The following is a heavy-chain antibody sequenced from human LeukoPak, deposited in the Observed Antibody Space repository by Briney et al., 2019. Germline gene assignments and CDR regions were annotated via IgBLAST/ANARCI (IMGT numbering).Heavy chain of an antibody. J-gene: IGHJ4*02. CDR3: AERSAYESLFDY. V-gene: IGHV4-38-2*02. Sequence: PSETLSLTCTVSHSSINSAYYGAWIRPPPGKGLEWIGTIYPNADTYYNPSLKSRVTISLGTSRNQFSLNLKSVTAADTAVYFCAERSAYESLFDYWGQGTQVTVSS. CDR1: HSSINSAYY. CDR2: IYPNADT. D-gene: IGHD5-12*01.